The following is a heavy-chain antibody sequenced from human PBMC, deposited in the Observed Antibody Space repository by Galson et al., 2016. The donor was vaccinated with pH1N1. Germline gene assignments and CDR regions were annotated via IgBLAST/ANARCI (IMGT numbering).Heavy chain of an antibody. J-gene: IGHJ5*02. Sequence: SVKVSCKASGYTFTGYYIHWVRQAPGQGLEWMGWINPDSGSTTYAQNLLGRVTMTRDTSISTAFMEVNSLKSDDTAVYYCARVSSSIPFDPWGQGTLVNVSS. CDR1: GYTFTGYY. V-gene: IGHV1-2*02. CDR2: INPDSGST. CDR3: ARVSSSIPFDP. D-gene: IGHD6-13*01.